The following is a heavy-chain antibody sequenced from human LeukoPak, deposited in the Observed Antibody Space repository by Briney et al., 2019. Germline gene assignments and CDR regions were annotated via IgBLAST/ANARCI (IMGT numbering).Heavy chain of an antibody. V-gene: IGHV4-34*01. CDR2: INHSGST. CDR1: GGSFSGYY. D-gene: IGHD6-19*01. Sequence: SETLSLTCAVYGGSFSGYYWSWIRQPPGKGLEWIGEINHSGSTNYNPSLKSRVTISVDTSKNQFSLKLSSVTAADTAVYYCARGLGIAVAGPSDWFDPWGQGTLVTVSS. CDR3: ARGLGIAVAGPSDWFDP. J-gene: IGHJ5*02.